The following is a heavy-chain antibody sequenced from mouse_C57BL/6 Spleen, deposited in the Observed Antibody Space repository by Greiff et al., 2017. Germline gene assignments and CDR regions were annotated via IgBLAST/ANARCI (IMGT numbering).Heavy chain of an antibody. CDR1: GYTFTSYW. V-gene: IGHV1-50*01. D-gene: IGHD2-5*01. Sequence: QVQLQQPGAELVKPGASVKLSCKASGYTFTSYWMQWVKQRPGQGLEWIGEIDPSDSYTNYNQKFKGKATLTVDTSSSTAYMQLSSLTSEDSAVYYCARSGYSNYYAMDYWGQGTSVTVSS. CDR3: ARSGYSNYYAMDY. CDR2: IDPSDSYT. J-gene: IGHJ4*01.